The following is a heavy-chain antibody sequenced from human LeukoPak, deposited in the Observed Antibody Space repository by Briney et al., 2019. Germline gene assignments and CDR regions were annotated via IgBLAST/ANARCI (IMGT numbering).Heavy chain of an antibody. V-gene: IGHV1-18*01. D-gene: IGHD3-3*01. CDR3: ARVLGTPPAREWLLGYYYMDV. Sequence: ASVKVSCKASGYTFTSYGISWVRQAPGQGLEWMGWISAYNGNTNCAQKLQGRVTMTTDTSTSTAYMELRSLRSDDTAVYYCARVLGTPPAREWLLGYYYMDVWGKGTTVTVSS. CDR1: GYTFTSYG. CDR2: ISAYNGNT. J-gene: IGHJ6*03.